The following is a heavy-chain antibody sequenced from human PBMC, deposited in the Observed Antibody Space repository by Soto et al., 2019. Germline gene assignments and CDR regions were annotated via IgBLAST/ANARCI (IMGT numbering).Heavy chain of an antibody. CDR1: GFTFSSYG. CDR2: ISYDGSNK. Sequence: HSGGSLRLSCAASGFTFSSYGMHWVRQAPGKGLEWVAVISYDGSNKDYADSVKGRFTISRDNSKNTLYLQMNSLRAEDTAVYYCARDYGGNSGFWFDPWGQGTLVTVSS. V-gene: IGHV3-30*03. CDR3: ARDYGGNSGFWFDP. D-gene: IGHD2-21*02. J-gene: IGHJ5*02.